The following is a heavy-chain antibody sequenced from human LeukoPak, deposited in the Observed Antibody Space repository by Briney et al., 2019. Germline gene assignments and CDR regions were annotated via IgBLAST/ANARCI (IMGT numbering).Heavy chain of an antibody. V-gene: IGHV4-30-4*01. Sequence: SETLFLTCTVSGDSISSGEYFWSWIRQPPGKGLEWIGYIYYSGSTYYNPSLKSRVSISVDTSKNQFYLKVSSVTAADTAVYYCARDHGDFVNWVDPWGQGTLVTVSP. J-gene: IGHJ5*02. D-gene: IGHD4-17*01. CDR1: GDSISSGEYF. CDR2: IYYSGST. CDR3: ARDHGDFVNWVDP.